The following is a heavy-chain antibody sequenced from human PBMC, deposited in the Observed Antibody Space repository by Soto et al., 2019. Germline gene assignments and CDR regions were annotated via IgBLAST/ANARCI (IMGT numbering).Heavy chain of an antibody. CDR3: TRDVGNYHSSGYPLGGMDV. CDR2: ISSSSSYT. J-gene: IGHJ6*02. CDR1: GFTFSDYY. V-gene: IGHV3-11*05. D-gene: IGHD3-22*01. Sequence: PGGSLILSCAASGFTFSDYYMSWIRQAPGKGLEWVSYISSSSSYTNYADSVKGRFTISRDNAKNSLYLQMNSLKTEDTAVYYYTRDVGNYHSSGYPLGGMDVWGQGTTVTVSS.